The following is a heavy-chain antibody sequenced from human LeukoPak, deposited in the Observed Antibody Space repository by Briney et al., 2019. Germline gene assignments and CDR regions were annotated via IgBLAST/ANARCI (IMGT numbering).Heavy chain of an antibody. CDR2: INSDGSST. Sequence: PGGSLRLSCEAYGFTFSSSWMHWVRHGPGKGLVWVARINSDGSSTTYADAVKGRFTISRDSDMLTVYLQMNSLRADDTAVYYCAKGPLIVVVPAARQGDYWGQGTLVTVSS. J-gene: IGHJ4*02. V-gene: IGHV3-74*01. CDR1: GFTFSSSW. CDR3: AKGPLIVVVPAARQGDY. D-gene: IGHD2-2*01.